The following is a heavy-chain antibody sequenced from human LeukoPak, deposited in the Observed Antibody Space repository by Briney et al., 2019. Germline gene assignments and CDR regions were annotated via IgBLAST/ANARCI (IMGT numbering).Heavy chain of an antibody. J-gene: IGHJ3*02. V-gene: IGHV3-11*01. D-gene: IGHD6-13*01. CDR1: GFTFSDYY. Sequence: GGSLRLSCAASGFTFSDYYMSWIRQAPGKGLGWGSYISSSGSTIYYADSVKGRFTISRDNSKNTLYLQMNSLRAEDTAVYYCAKRSMQQLVDDAFDIWGQGTMVTVSS. CDR3: AKRSMQQLVDDAFDI. CDR2: ISSSGSTI.